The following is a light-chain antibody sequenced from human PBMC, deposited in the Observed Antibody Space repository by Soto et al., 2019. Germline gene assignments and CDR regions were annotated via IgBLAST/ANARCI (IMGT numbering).Light chain of an antibody. J-gene: IGKJ2*01. CDR1: QTILYNSHNKND. CDR2: WAS. CDR3: HQHYGNPS. V-gene: IGKV4-1*01. Sequence: DIVMTQSPDSLAVSLGERANINCKSSQTILYNSHNKNDLAWYQQKPGKPPKLIIYWASTRESGVPDRCSSTGYGTDFTLDLSSQQAEDVSVYYCHQHYGNPSFDQGTKLEIK.